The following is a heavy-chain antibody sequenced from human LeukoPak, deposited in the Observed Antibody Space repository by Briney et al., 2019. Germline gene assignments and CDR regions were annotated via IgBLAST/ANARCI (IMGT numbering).Heavy chain of an antibody. CDR2: IYTSGST. Sequence: PSETLSLTCTVSGGSISSGSYYWSWIRQPAGKGLEWIGRIYTSGSTNYNPSLKSRVTISVDTSKNQFSLKLSSVTAADTAVYYCARELISVTALNWFDPWGQGTLVTVSS. J-gene: IGHJ5*02. CDR3: ARELISVTALNWFDP. V-gene: IGHV4-61*02. CDR1: GGSISSGSYY. D-gene: IGHD2-21*02.